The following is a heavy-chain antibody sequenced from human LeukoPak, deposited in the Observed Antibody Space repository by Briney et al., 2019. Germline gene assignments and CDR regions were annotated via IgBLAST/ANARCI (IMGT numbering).Heavy chain of an antibody. CDR1: GFSFNYA. J-gene: IGHJ4*02. D-gene: IGHD2-8*01. V-gene: IGHV3-23*01. CDR3: TRDGLNEDIYFDS. CDR2: FSGGGVI. Sequence: PGGSLRLSCVASGFSFNYAMSWVRQAPGKGLEWVSTFSGGGVIHYTDSVKDRFTVSRDNSKNAVSLQMNSLRAEDTAIYYCTRDGLNEDIYFDSWGQGTLVTVSS.